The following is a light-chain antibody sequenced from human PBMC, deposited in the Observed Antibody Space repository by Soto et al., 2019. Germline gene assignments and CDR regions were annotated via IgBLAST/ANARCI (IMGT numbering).Light chain of an antibody. CDR3: GSWDSSLSAYV. V-gene: IGLV1-51*01. J-gene: IGLJ1*01. CDR1: SSNIGGNS. Sequence: QSVLTQPPSVSAAPGQKVTISCSGSSSNIGGNSVSWYQQLPGTAPNLLIYDDNKRPSGIPDRFSGSKSGTSATLGITGFQTGDEADYYCGSWDSSLSAYVFGTGTRSPS. CDR2: DDN.